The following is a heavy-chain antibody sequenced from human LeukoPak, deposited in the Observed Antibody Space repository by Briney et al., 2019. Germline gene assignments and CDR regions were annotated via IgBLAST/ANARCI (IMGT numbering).Heavy chain of an antibody. CDR3: ASTLDYGSFDR. CDR2: IYYSGST. CDR1: GGSVSSGSYY. Sequence: SETLSLTCTVSGGSVSSGSYYWSWIRQPPGKGLEWIGYIYYSGSTNYNPSLKSRVTISVDTSKNQFSLKLSSVTAADTAVYYCASTLDYGSFDRWGQGTLVTVSS. J-gene: IGHJ5*02. V-gene: IGHV4-61*01. D-gene: IGHD3/OR15-3a*01.